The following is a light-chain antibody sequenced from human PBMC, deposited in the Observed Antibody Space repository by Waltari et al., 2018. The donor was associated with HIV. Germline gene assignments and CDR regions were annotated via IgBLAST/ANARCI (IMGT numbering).Light chain of an antibody. V-gene: IGKV1-39*01. Sequence: DIQMTQSPSSLSASVGDRITITCRASQSISSYLNWYQQKPGNAPKLLIYAASSLQSGVPSRFSGSGSGTDFTLTISSLQPEDFAAYYCQQSYNTPQTFGQGTKVEI. CDR3: QQSYNTPQT. CDR2: AAS. CDR1: QSISSY. J-gene: IGKJ1*01.